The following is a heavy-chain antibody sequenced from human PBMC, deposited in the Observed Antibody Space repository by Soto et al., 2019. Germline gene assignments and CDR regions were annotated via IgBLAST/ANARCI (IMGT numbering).Heavy chain of an antibody. CDR2: ISSSGSTI. D-gene: IGHD2-15*01. Sequence: GGSLRLSCAASGYNFSDYYISWIRQAPGKGLERDSYISSSGSTIYYADSVKGRFTISRDNAKTSLYLQMNILRAEDTAVYYCGGGCRSCYHIYWYFNLWGSNTLVSVSA. V-gene: IGHV3-11*01. J-gene: IGHJ2*01. CDR3: GGGCRSCYHIYWYFNL. CDR1: GYNFSDYY.